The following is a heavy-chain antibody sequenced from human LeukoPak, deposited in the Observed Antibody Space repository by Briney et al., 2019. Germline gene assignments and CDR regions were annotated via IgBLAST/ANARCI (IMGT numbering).Heavy chain of an antibody. Sequence: QTGGSLRLSCAASGFTFSSYAMHWVRQAPGKGLEWVAVISYDGRNKYYADSVKGRFTISRDTSKNTLYLQMNSLRAEDTAVYYCARVFLYDYDSSDGSDYWGQGTLVTVSS. CDR2: ISYDGRNK. J-gene: IGHJ4*02. CDR3: ARVFLYDYDSSDGSDY. CDR1: GFTFSSYA. D-gene: IGHD3-22*01. V-gene: IGHV3-30*04.